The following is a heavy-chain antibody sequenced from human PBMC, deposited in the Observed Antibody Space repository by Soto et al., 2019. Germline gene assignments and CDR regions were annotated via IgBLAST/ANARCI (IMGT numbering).Heavy chain of an antibody. CDR3: ANHKECFYDSSGSV. CDR1: GFTFSNYA. Sequence: GGSLRLSCAASGFTFSNYAMSWVRQAPEKGLECVASIGATGGSTYYADSVKGRFTISRDNSKNTLYLQMHSLRAEDTAVYFCANHKECFYDSSGSVWAQGTLVTVSS. D-gene: IGHD3-22*01. CDR2: IGATGGST. V-gene: IGHV3-23*01. J-gene: IGHJ4*02.